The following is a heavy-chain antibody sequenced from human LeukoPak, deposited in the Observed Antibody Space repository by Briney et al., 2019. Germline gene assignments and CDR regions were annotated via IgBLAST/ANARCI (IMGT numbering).Heavy chain of an antibody. Sequence: SETLSLTCTVSGGSISSGGYYWSWIRQPPGKGLEWIGYIYHSGSTYYNPSLKSRVTISVDRSKNQFSLKLSSVTAADTAVYYCARVNGAYYDFWSGYSNAFDIWGQGTMVTVSS. CDR2: IYHSGST. J-gene: IGHJ3*02. CDR1: GGSISSGGYY. D-gene: IGHD3-3*01. V-gene: IGHV4-30-2*01. CDR3: ARVNGAYYDFWSGYSNAFDI.